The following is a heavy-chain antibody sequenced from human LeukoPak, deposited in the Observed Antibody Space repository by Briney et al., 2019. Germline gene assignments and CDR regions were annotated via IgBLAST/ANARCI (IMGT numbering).Heavy chain of an antibody. J-gene: IGHJ4*02. D-gene: IGHD3-10*01. Sequence: PSETLSLTCTVSGDSINSGRHYWSWIRQPPGKGLEWIAYIYYSGSANYNPSLKSRVTISVDTSKNQFSLKLSSVTAADTAVYYCAREYGSGDYYFDYWGQGTLVTVSS. CDR2: IYYSGSA. V-gene: IGHV4-61*01. CDR1: GDSINSGRHY. CDR3: AREYGSGDYYFDY.